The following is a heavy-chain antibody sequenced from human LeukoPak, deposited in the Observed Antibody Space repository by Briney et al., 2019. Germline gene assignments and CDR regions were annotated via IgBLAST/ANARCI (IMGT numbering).Heavy chain of an antibody. CDR3: ATVAPITMVRGVIITKPSHYYYYGMDV. CDR2: FDPEDGET. CDR1: GYTLTELS. D-gene: IGHD3-10*01. V-gene: IGHV1-24*01. J-gene: IGHJ6*02. Sequence: GASVKVSCKVSGYTLTELSTHWVRQAPGKGLEWMGGFDPEDGETIYAQKFQGRVTMTEDTSTDTAYMELSSLRSEDTAVYYCATVAPITMVRGVIITKPSHYYYYGMDVWGQGTTVTVSS.